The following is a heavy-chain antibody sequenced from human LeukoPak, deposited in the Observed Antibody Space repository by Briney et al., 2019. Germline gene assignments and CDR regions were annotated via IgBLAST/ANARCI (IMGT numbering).Heavy chain of an antibody. J-gene: IGHJ3*02. CDR2: IYYSGST. D-gene: IGHD4-17*01. CDR3: ARDAPTVTTDHDAFDI. V-gene: IGHV4-39*07. Sequence: SETLSLTCTVSGGSISSSSYYWGWIRQPPGKGLEWIGSIYYSGSTYYNPSLKSRVTISVDTSKNQFSLKLSSVTAADTAVYYCARDAPTVTTDHDAFDIWGHGTMVTVSS. CDR1: GGSISSSSYY.